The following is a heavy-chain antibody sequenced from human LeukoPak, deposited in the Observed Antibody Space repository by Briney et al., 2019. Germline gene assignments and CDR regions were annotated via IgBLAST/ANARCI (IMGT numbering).Heavy chain of an antibody. CDR1: GFTFDDYS. CDR3: AKERSGGSFDMDV. V-gene: IGHV3-43*01. D-gene: IGHD2-15*01. Sequence: PGGSLRLSCAASGFTFDDYSMHWVRHAPGKGLEWVSFISWDGGNRYYADSVKGRFTISRDNSKNSLYLQMNSLRNEDTSLYYCAKERSGGSFDMDVWGKGTTVTVSS. CDR2: ISWDGGNR. J-gene: IGHJ6*03.